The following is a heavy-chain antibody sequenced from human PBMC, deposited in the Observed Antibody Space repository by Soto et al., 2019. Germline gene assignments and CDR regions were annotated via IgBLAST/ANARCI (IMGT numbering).Heavy chain of an antibody. V-gene: IGHV1-69*12. Sequence: VQLVQSGAEVKTPGSSVKVSCTAAGGTFRDYAFSWVRQAPGQGLEWPGGIMPIFGAPDYAQKVQGRVTITADESRRPAEREMRSLRSEDTAVYYCASWLKEEEIGNDNYGRHVWGQGTTVTVSS. CDR2: IMPIFGAP. D-gene: IGHD3-10*01. J-gene: IGHJ6*02. CDR3: ASWLKEEEIGNDNYGRHV. CDR1: GGTFRDYA.